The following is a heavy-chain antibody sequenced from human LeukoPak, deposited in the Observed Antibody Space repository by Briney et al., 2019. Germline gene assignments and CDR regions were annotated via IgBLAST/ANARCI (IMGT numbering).Heavy chain of an antibody. J-gene: IGHJ3*02. CDR3: ARSTPSHAFDI. D-gene: IGHD2-2*01. CDR2: IFYSGST. Sequence: SETLSLTCTVSGGSISTSNYYWGWIRQPPGKGLEWIGNIFYSGSTYYSPSLKSRVTISVDTSKNQFSLKLSSVTAADTAVYYCARSTPSHAFDIWGQGTMVTVSS. CDR1: GGSISTSNYY. V-gene: IGHV4-39*07.